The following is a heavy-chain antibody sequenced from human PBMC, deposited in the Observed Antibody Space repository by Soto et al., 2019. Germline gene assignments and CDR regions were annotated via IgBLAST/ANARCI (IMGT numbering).Heavy chain of an antibody. CDR1: GYTFTTYG. CDR2: ISTYNDNT. J-gene: IGHJ4*02. D-gene: IGHD5-18*01. Sequence: ASVKVSCKASGYTFTTYGISWVRQAPGQGLEWMGWISTYNDNTNYAQKLQGRVTMTTDTSTSTAYMELRSLISDDTAFYYCATEAHQGYSSGYWGQRTLVTVSS. CDR3: ATEAHQGYSSGY. V-gene: IGHV1-18*04.